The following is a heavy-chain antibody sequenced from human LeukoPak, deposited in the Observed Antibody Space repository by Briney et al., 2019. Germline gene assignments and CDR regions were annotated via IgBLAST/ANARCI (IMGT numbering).Heavy chain of an antibody. CDR3: ATAPIPRGEAGEQYKYGMDV. CDR1: VGSISSGNW. J-gene: IGHJ6*02. D-gene: IGHD2-2*02. V-gene: IGHV4-4*02. Sequence: SGTLSLTCAVSVGSISSGNWWSWVRQSPGKGLEWIGEVYHNGTPNYNPSLKSRVTISADTFKNHFSLKLTSVTAADTAVYYCATAPIPRGEAGEQYKYGMDVWGQGTTVIVSS. CDR2: VYHNGTP.